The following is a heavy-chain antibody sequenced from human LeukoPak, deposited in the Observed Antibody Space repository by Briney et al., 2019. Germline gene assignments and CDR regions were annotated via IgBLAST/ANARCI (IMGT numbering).Heavy chain of an antibody. Sequence: GGSLRLSCAASGFIFSSYAMSWVRQAPGKGLEWVSAISGSGSSTYFADSVKGRFTISRDNSKHTLYLQMNSLRAEDTAVYYCASLRLGEFDYWGQGTLVTVSS. CDR2: ISGSGSST. D-gene: IGHD3-16*01. J-gene: IGHJ4*02. CDR3: ASLRLGEFDY. V-gene: IGHV3-23*01. CDR1: GFIFSSYA.